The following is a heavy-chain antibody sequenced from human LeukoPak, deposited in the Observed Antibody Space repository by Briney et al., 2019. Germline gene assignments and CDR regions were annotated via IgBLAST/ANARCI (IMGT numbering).Heavy chain of an antibody. J-gene: IGHJ4*02. D-gene: IGHD6-19*01. Sequence: SQTLSLTCTVSGGSIRSDDYSWSWIRQPPGKGLEWIGYIFYTGNTHYNPSLQSRVTFSVDTSKNQFSLKLSSVTAADTAVYYCAGKEYSSGWYTYWGQGTLVTVSS. CDR2: IFYTGNT. CDR1: GGSIRSDDYS. CDR3: AGKEYSSGWYTY. V-gene: IGHV4-30-4*01.